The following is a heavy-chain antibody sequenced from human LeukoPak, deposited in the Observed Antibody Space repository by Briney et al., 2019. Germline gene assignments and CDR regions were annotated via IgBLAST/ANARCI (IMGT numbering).Heavy chain of an antibody. CDR3: AKKKEPAYYGMDV. CDR1: GFTFSSYA. Sequence: PGGSLRLSCAASGFTFSSYAMSWVRHAPGKGLEWVSAISGSGGSTYYADSVKGRFTISRDNSKNTLYLQMNSLRAEDTAVYYCAKKKEPAYYGMDVWGPGTTVTVSS. D-gene: IGHD1-1*01. V-gene: IGHV3-23*01. CDR2: ISGSGGST. J-gene: IGHJ6*02.